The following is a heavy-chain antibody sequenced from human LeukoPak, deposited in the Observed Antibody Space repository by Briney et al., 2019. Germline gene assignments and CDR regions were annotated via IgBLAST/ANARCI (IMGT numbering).Heavy chain of an antibody. Sequence: PGGSLRLSCAASGFTFSGYAMNWVRQAPGKGLEWVSSTTAGGVTTYYADSVKGRFTISRDNSKNTLYLQMNSLRAEDTAVYYCAKDPEYSGSYYIDYWGQGTLVTVSS. D-gene: IGHD1-26*01. CDR3: AKDPEYSGSYYIDY. V-gene: IGHV3-23*01. J-gene: IGHJ4*02. CDR1: GFTFSGYA. CDR2: TTAGGVTT.